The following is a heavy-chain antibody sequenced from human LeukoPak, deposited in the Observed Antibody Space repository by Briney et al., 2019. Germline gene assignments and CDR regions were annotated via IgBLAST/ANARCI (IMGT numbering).Heavy chain of an antibody. CDR1: GGTFSSYA. V-gene: IGHV1-69*06. J-gene: IGHJ4*02. Sequence: WASVKVSCKASGGTFSSYAISWVRQAPGQGLEWMGGIIPIFGTANYAQKFQGRVTITADKSTSTAYMELSSLRSEDTAVYYCATWAISRDGYNGVPYYFDYWGQGTLVTVSS. D-gene: IGHD5-24*01. CDR2: IIPIFGTA. CDR3: ATWAISRDGYNGVPYYFDY.